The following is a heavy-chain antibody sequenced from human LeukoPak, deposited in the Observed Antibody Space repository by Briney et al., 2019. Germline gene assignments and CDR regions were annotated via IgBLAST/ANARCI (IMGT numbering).Heavy chain of an antibody. J-gene: IGHJ4*02. CDR2: ITNTGDT. D-gene: IGHD2-2*01. CDR3: ARAPYIRSWYQLSRGEDY. V-gene: IGHV4-34*01. Sequence: PSETLSLTCAVSGGSFNGYFWTWIRQPPGKGLEWVAEITNTGDTKYNPSLKNRVTISVDTSKRQFSLRLTSVTAADTAIYYCARAPYIRSWYQLSRGEDYWGQGTLVTVST. CDR1: GGSFNGYF.